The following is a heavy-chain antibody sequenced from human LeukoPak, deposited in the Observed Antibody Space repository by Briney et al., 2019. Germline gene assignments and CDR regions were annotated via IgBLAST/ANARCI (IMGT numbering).Heavy chain of an antibody. CDR1: GFTFDTFA. CDR2: VSDSGDVT. V-gene: IGHV3-23*01. CDR3: ARYPSYSYSLDY. D-gene: IGHD5-18*01. J-gene: IGHJ4*02. Sequence: GGSLRLSCAASGFTFDTFAMTWVRQAPGKGLEWVSTVSDSGDVTYSADSVKGRFTISRDNSGNTLFLRMVSLRAEDTAVYYCARYPSYSYSLDYWGPGTRVTVSS.